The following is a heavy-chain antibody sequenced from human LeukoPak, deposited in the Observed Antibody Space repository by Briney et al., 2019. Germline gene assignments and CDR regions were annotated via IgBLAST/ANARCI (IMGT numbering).Heavy chain of an antibody. CDR2: IYHSGST. J-gene: IGHJ3*02. CDR3: ARDDTYYYGSGSYVAFDI. V-gene: IGHV4-38-2*02. D-gene: IGHD3-10*01. Sequence: SETLSLTCAVYGGSFSGYYWGWIRQPPGKGLEWIGSIYHSGSTYYNPSLKSRVTISVDTSKNQFSLKLSSVTAADTAVYYCARDDTYYYGSGSYVAFDIWGQGTMVTVSS. CDR1: GGSFSGYY.